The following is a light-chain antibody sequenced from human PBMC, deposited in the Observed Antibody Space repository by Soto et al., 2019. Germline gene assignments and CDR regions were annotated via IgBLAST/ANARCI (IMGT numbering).Light chain of an antibody. CDR1: QSISSK. V-gene: IGKV3-15*01. J-gene: IGKJ1*01. Sequence: EIVMTQSPATLSVSPGEGATLSCRASQSISSKLAWYQQKRGQAPRLLIYGASTRATGVPARFSGSGSGTEFTLTISSPQSEDPRVYYCPQNNDSRWTFGQGTKVEIQ. CDR3: PQNNDSRWT. CDR2: GAS.